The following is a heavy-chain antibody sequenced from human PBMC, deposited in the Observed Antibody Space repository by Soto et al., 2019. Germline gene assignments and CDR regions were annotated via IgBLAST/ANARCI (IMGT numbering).Heavy chain of an antibody. J-gene: IGHJ6*02. D-gene: IGHD3-16*01. CDR1: GFTFSDFY. V-gene: IGHV3-11*01. Sequence: GGSLRLSCAASGFTFSDFYMSWVRQAPGKGLEWISYISSSGSLIYYADSVKGRFTISRDNANNSLYLQMNSLRVEDTAVYYCVRDPPPDRETVYTDVWGPGNTLTVSS. CDR3: VRDPPPDRETVYTDV. CDR2: ISSSGSLI.